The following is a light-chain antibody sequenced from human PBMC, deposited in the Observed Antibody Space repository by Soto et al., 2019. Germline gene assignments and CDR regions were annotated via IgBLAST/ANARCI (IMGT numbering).Light chain of an antibody. CDR1: NSDVFGYNY. Sequence: SAPTQPPSVFGSPGQAVPISLTWTNSDVFGYNYVSWYQQHPGKAPKLMIYDVSKRPSGVPDRFSGSKSGNTASLTISGLQAEDETDYYCCSYAGIYTFLYVFGTGTKVTVL. CDR2: DVS. V-gene: IGLV2-11*01. J-gene: IGLJ1*01. CDR3: CSYAGIYTFLYV.